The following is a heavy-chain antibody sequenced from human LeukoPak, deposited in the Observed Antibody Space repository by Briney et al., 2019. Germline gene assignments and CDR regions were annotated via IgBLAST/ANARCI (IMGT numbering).Heavy chain of an antibody. CDR2: IKQDGSEK. CDR1: GFTFSSYW. Sequence: GGSLRLSCAASGFTFSSYWMSWVRQAPGKGLEWAANIKQDGSEKYYVDSVKGRFTISRDNAKNSLYLQMNSLRAEDTAVYYCARYHIVVVPAAILPWFDPWVQGTLVTVSS. J-gene: IGHJ5*02. V-gene: IGHV3-7*01. D-gene: IGHD2-2*02. CDR3: ARYHIVVVPAAILPWFDP.